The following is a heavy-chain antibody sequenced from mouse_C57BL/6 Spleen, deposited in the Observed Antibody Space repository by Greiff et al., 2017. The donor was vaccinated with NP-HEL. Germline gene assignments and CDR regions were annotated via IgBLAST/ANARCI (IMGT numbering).Heavy chain of an antibody. CDR3: ARSYSNYDY. J-gene: IGHJ2*01. Sequence: QVQLQQPGAELVKPGASVKLSCKASGYTFTSYWMHWVNQRPGQGLEWIGMIHPNSGSTNYNEKFKSKATMTVDKSSSTAYMQLSSLTSEDSAVYYCARSYSNYDYWGQGTTLTVSS. V-gene: IGHV1-64*01. CDR1: GYTFTSYW. D-gene: IGHD2-5*01. CDR2: IHPNSGST.